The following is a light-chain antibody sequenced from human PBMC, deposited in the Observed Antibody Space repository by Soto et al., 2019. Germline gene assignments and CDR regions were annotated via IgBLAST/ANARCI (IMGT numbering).Light chain of an antibody. Sequence: QSALTQPPSESGSPGQSVTISCTGTSSDVGRYNYVSWYQHHPGQAPKLMIYEVTKRPPGVPDRFSGSKSGNTASLTVSGLQPEDEADYYCTSYGGTYNYVLFGGGIKLTVL. V-gene: IGLV2-8*01. J-gene: IGLJ3*02. CDR3: TSYGGTYNYVL. CDR1: SSDVGRYNY. CDR2: EVT.